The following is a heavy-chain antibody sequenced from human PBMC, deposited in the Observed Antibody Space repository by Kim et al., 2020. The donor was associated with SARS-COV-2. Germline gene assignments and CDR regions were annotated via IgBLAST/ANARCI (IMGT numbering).Heavy chain of an antibody. CDR2: ISSSSSYI. V-gene: IGHV3-21*01. CDR3: ARDFEPSNPLAAAGTSRGSWFDP. J-gene: IGHJ5*02. Sequence: GGSLRLSCAASGFTFSSYSMNWVRQAPGKGLEWVSSISSSSSYIYYADSVKGRFTISRDNAKNSLYLQMNSLRAEDTAVYYCARDFEPSNPLAAAGTSRGSWFDPWGQGTMVTVSS. CDR1: GFTFSSYS. D-gene: IGHD6-13*01.